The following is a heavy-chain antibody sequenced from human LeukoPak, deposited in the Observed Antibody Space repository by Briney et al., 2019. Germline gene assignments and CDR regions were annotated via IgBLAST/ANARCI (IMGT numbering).Heavy chain of an antibody. D-gene: IGHD2/OR15-2a*01. CDR3: ARSTTPNENEYFEH. J-gene: IGHJ1*01. CDR1: GYTFTGYY. Sequence: ASMKVSCKASGYTFTGYYIHWVRQAPGQGLEWMGWINPNSGGTNYIQKFQGRVTMTRDTSISTAYMELSRLRSDDTAVYYCARSTTPNENEYFEHWGQGTLVTVSS. V-gene: IGHV1-2*02. CDR2: INPNSGGT.